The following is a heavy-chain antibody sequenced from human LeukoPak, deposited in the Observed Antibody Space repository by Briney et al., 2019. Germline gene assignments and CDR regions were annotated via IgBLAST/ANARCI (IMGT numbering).Heavy chain of an antibody. V-gene: IGHV3-33*01. CDR3: ARDLSHSSSWYPPLPNWFDP. CDR2: IWNDGSDD. CDR1: GFSFSSYG. D-gene: IGHD6-13*01. Sequence: GGSLRLSCAASGFSFSSYGMHWVRQAPGKGLEWVAVIWNDGSDDYYKDSVKGRFTISRDNAKNSLYLQMNSLRAEDTAVYYCARDLSHSSSWYPPLPNWFDPWGQGTLVTVSS. J-gene: IGHJ5*02.